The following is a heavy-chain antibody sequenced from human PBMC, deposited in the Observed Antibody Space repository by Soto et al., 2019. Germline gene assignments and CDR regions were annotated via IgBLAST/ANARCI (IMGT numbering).Heavy chain of an antibody. V-gene: IGHV4-59*04. J-gene: IGHJ6*02. D-gene: IGHD2-15*01. CDR2: MLYSGLT. CDR3: APLSVSLSGPYGIHV. Sequence: SETLSLTCSVSGGSISRYSWSWIRQPPGKGLEWIGSMLYSGLTYYNPSLKSRVTLSVDTSKNQFSVRLNSVTASDTAVYYCAPLSVSLSGPYGIHVWGQGTTVTVSS. CDR1: GGSISRYS.